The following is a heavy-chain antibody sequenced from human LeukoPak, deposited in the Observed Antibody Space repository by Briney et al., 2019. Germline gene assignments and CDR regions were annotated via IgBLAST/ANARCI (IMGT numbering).Heavy chain of an antibody. J-gene: IGHJ6*03. CDR3: ARTGNYYYYYMDV. Sequence: GGSLRLSCAASGFTFSSYSMNWVRQAPGKGLEWVSSISSSSSYIYYADSVKGRFTISRGNAKNPLYLQMNSLRAEDTAVYYCARTGNYYYYYMDVWGKGTTVTVSS. CDR1: GFTFSSYS. CDR2: ISSSSSYI. D-gene: IGHD1-14*01. V-gene: IGHV3-21*01.